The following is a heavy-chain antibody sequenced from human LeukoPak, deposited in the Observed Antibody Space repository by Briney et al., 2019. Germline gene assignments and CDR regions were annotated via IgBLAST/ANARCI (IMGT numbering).Heavy chain of an antibody. CDR2: IYPGDSDT. CDR3: ARRVIRGYYDSSGYYFDY. D-gene: IGHD3-22*01. Sequence: GESLKISCKGSGYSFTSYWIGWVRQMPGKGLEWMGIIYPGDSDTRYSPSFQGQVTISADKSISTAYLQWSSLKASDTAMYYCARRVIRGYYDSSGYYFDYWGQGTLVTVSS. J-gene: IGHJ4*02. V-gene: IGHV5-51*01. CDR1: GYSFTSYW.